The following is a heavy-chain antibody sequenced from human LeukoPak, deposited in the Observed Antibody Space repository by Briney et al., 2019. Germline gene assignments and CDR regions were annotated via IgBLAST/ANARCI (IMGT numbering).Heavy chain of an antibody. Sequence: SETLSLTCTVSGGSISSYYWSWIRQPPGKGLEWIGYIYYSGSTNYNPSLKSRVTISVDTSKNQFSLKLSSVTAADTAVYYCARRRSQGHYYGSGSYYTEWGQGTLVTVSS. D-gene: IGHD3-10*01. CDR2: IYYSGST. V-gene: IGHV4-59*08. CDR1: GGSISSYY. CDR3: ARRRSQGHYYGSGSYYTE. J-gene: IGHJ4*02.